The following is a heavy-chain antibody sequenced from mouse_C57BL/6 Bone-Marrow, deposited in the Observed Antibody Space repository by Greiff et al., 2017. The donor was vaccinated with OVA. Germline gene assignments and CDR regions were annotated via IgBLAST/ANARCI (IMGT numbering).Heavy chain of an antibody. J-gene: IGHJ2*01. CDR2: IDPENGDT. Sequence: VQLQQSGAELVRPGASVKLSCTASGFNIKDDYMHWVKERPEQGLEWIGWIDPENGDTEYASKFQGKATITADTSSKTGYLHLSSRTSEDTAVYYCTTYRYWGQGTTLTVSS. CDR1: GFNIKDDY. V-gene: IGHV14-4*01. CDR3: TTYRY.